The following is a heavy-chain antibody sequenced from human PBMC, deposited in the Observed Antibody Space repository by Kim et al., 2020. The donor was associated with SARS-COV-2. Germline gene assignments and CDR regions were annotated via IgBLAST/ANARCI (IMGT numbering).Heavy chain of an antibody. CDR2: ISSSSGTT. D-gene: IGHD6-19*01. CDR1: GFTFSSYT. V-gene: IGHV3-23*01. J-gene: IGHJ4*02. Sequence: GGSLRLSCAASGFTFSSYTMSWVRQAPGKGLEWVSSISSSSGTTYYADSVKGRFTISRDNSKNTLYLQMNSLRAEDTAVYYCAKGAAGMEAVAGIYFDYWGQGTLVTVSS. CDR3: AKGAAGMEAVAGIYFDY.